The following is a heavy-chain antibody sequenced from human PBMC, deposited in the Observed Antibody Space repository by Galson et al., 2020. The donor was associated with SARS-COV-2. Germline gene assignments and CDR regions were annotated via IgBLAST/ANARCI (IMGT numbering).Heavy chain of an antibody. V-gene: IGHV3-30*04. CDR1: GFTFSSYA. CDR3: ARDPNFALFDY. Sequence: GGSLRLSCAASGFTFSSYAMHWVRQAPGKGLEWVAVISYDGSNKYYADSVKGRFTISRDNSKNTLYLQMNSLRAEDTAVYYCARDPNFALFDYWGQGTLVTVSS. D-gene: IGHD1-1*01. CDR2: ISYDGSNK. J-gene: IGHJ4*02.